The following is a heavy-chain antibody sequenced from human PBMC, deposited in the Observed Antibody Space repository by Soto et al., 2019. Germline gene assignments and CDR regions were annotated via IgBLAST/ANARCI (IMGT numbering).Heavy chain of an antibody. J-gene: IGHJ5*02. Sequence: PETLSLTCTVSGGSISSSSYYWGWIRQPPGKGLEWIGSIYYSGSTYYNPSLKSRVTISVDTSKNQFSLKLSSVTAADTAVYYCASSYNWNYQNRRSTNWFDPGGQGTLVTVSP. CDR3: ASSYNWNYQNRRSTNWFDP. CDR2: IYYSGST. D-gene: IGHD1-7*01. CDR1: GGSISSSSYY. V-gene: IGHV4-39*01.